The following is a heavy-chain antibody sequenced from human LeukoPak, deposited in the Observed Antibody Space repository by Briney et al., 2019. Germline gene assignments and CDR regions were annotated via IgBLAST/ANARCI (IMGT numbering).Heavy chain of an antibody. Sequence: TGGSLILSCTASAFTFSSYWMHWVRQAPGKGLVWVSHINSGGSSTSYADSVKGRFTISRDNAKNTLYLQMNSLRAEDTAVYYCARDRYSSAWYEEWGQGTLVTVSS. D-gene: IGHD6-19*01. CDR2: INSGGSST. V-gene: IGHV3-74*01. CDR1: AFTFSSYW. CDR3: ARDRYSSAWYEE. J-gene: IGHJ4*02.